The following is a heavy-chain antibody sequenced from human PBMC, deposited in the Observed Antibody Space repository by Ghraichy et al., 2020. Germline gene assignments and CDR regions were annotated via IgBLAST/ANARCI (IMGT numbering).Heavy chain of an antibody. J-gene: IGHJ6*02. CDR2: IHYSGST. Sequence: SETLSLTCAVYGESFSGYFWSWIRQPPGKGLEWIGEIHYSGSTNYNPSLESRVTMTVDTSKNQFSLRLSSVTAADTAVYYCARGTRGLEKKYYYYYYFMDVWGQGTAVTGSS. V-gene: IGHV4-34*01. CDR3: ARGTRGLEKKYYYYYYFMDV. D-gene: IGHD2-2*01. CDR1: GESFSGYF.